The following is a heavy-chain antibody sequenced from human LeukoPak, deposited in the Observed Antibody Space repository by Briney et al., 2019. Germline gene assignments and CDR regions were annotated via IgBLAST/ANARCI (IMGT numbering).Heavy chain of an antibody. CDR1: GGSFSGYY. CDR2: INHSGST. V-gene: IGHV4-34*01. D-gene: IGHD3-10*01. Sequence: LSETLSLTCAVYGGSFSGYYWSWIRQPPGKGLEWIGEINHSGSTNYNPPLKSRVTISVDTSKNQFSLKLSSVTAADTAVYYCARRKGGGYYYGSGSRWFDPWGQGTLVTVSS. CDR3: ARRKGGGYYYGSGSRWFDP. J-gene: IGHJ5*02.